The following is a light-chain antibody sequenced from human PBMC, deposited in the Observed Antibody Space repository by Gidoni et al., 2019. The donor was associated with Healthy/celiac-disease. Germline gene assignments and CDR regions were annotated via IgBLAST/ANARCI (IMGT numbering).Light chain of an antibody. CDR1: SLRSYY. J-gene: IGLJ2*01. Sequence: SSELTQDPAVSVALGQTVRITCQGDSLRSYYASWYQQKPGQAPVLVIYGKNNLPSGIPDRFSGSSSGSTASLTITGAQAEDEADYYCNSRDSSGNLVFGGGTKLTVL. CDR3: NSRDSSGNLV. CDR2: GKN. V-gene: IGLV3-19*01.